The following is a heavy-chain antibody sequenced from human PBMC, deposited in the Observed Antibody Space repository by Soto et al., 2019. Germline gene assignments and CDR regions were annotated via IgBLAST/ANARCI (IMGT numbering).Heavy chain of an antibody. CDR2: IYHSGST. CDR3: AREDDSSGYSHNDY. Sequence: SETLSLTCAVSGGSISSSNWWSWVRQPPGKGLEWIGEIYHSGSTNYNPSLKSRVTISVDKSKNQFSLKLSSVTAADTAVYYCAREDDSSGYSHNDYWGQGILVTVSS. V-gene: IGHV4-4*02. J-gene: IGHJ4*02. CDR1: GGSISSSNW. D-gene: IGHD3-22*01.